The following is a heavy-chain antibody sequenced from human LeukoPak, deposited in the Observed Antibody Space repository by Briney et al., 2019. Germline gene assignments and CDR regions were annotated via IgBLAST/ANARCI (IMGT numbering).Heavy chain of an antibody. CDR1: GGSISSGGCY. V-gene: IGHV4-30-4*08. CDR3: ARWGIAAAGTSWCDP. J-gene: IGHJ5*02. CDR2: ICYSGTT. Sequence: SETLSLTCSVSGGSISSGGCYWSWIRQRPGKGWEWIGDICYSGTTHYNPSLKSRVTVSVDTSKNQFSLKLSSVTAADTAVYYCARWGIAAAGTSWCDPWGQGTLVAVSS. D-gene: IGHD6-13*01.